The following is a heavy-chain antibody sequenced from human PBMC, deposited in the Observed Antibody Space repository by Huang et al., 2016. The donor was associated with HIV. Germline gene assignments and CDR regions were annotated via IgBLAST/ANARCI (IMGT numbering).Heavy chain of an antibody. Sequence: QVRLEQWGPNLLKPSDTLSLKCAVYGDSFSDYFWTWIRQSPVKGLECLVEVNHLESVAHNPALRSRVSMSVDPSKTQIYLNLTSVSAADSAVYFCARPKMTAIPSDSSWSFFDFWGRGTPVTVSS. CDR3: ARPKMTAIPSDSSWSFFDF. V-gene: IGHV4-34*01. J-gene: IGHJ4*02. D-gene: IGHD3-3*01. CDR1: GDSFSDYF. CDR2: VNHLESV.